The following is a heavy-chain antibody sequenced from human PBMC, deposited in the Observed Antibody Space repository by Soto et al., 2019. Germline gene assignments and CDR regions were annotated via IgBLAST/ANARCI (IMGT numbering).Heavy chain of an antibody. J-gene: IGHJ6*02. D-gene: IGHD3-10*01. CDR1: GFTFSSYA. CDR3: AKCMVRGDYYYGMDV. CDR2: ISGSGGST. V-gene: IGHV3-23*01. Sequence: WGSLRLSCAASGFTFSSYAMSCVRHAPGKGLEWVSAISGSGGSTYYADSVKGRFTISRDNSKNTLYLQMNSLRAEDTAVYYCAKCMVRGDYYYGMDVWGQGTTVTVSS.